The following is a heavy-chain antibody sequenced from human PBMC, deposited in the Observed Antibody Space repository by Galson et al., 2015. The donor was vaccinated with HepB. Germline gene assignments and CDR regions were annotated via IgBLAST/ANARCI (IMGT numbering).Heavy chain of an antibody. Sequence: ETLSLTCTVSGGSISSSSYYWGWIRQPPGKGLEWIGSISYTGSTYFHPSLESRVTLSVDTSKNQFSLRLSSVTAADTALYFCARRGTAYCGGDCYPNAFDIWGQGTMVIVSS. J-gene: IGHJ3*02. CDR3: ARRGTAYCGGDCYPNAFDI. CDR2: ISYTGST. CDR1: GGSISSSSYY. D-gene: IGHD2-21*02. V-gene: IGHV4-39*01.